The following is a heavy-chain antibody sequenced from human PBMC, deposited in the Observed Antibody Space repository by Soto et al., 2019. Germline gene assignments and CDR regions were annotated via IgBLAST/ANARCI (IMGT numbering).Heavy chain of an antibody. CDR2: IIPIFGTA. CDR1: GGTFSSYA. V-gene: IGHV1-69*13. Sequence: SVKVSCKASGGTFSSYAISWVRQAPGQGLEWMGGIIPIFGTANYAQKFQGRVTITADESTSTAYMELSSLRSEDTAVYYCASTSEAYSSRWMDREGMDVWGTGTKVTVYS. J-gene: IGHJ6*04. D-gene: IGHD6-19*01. CDR3: ASTSEAYSSRWMDREGMDV.